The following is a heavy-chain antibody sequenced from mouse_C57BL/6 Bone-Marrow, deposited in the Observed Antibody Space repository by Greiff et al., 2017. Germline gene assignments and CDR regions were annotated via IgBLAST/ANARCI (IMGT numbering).Heavy chain of an antibody. CDR3: ESSGYGSSSDY. Sequence: EVQLQQPGPELVKPGASVKISCKASGYSFTDYNMNWVKQSTGKSLEWIGVINPNYGTTSYNQKFKGKATLTVDQSSSTAYMQLNSLTSEYSAVYFCESSGYGSSSDYWGQGTTLTVSS. CDR1: GYSFTDYN. CDR2: INPNYGTT. D-gene: IGHD1-1*01. V-gene: IGHV1-39*01. J-gene: IGHJ2*01.